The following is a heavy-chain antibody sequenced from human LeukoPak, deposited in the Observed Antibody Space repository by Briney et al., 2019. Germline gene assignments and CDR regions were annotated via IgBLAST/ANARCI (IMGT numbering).Heavy chain of an antibody. CDR2: ISGSGDNT. D-gene: IGHD2-15*01. CDR1: GFTFSTYA. Sequence: PGGSLRLSCAASGFTFSTYAMSWVRQAPGKGLEWVSGISGSGDNTNYADSVKGRFTISRDNSKNTLSLQMSSLRVVDTAVYYCARDRSCTGGSCYMDVWGRGTTVTVSS. J-gene: IGHJ6*03. CDR3: ARDRSCTGGSCYMDV. V-gene: IGHV3-23*01.